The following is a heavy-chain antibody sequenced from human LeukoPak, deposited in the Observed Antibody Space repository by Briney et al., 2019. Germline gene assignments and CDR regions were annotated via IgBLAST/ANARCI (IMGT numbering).Heavy chain of an antibody. J-gene: IGHJ4*02. V-gene: IGHV3-9*03. CDR3: AKGYCISTSCFFDY. CDR1: GFTFSSYS. Sequence: GGSLRLSCAASGFTFSSYSMNWVRQAPGKGLEWVSGISWNSGSIGYADSVKGRFTISRDNAKNSLYLQMNSLRAEDMALYYWAKGYCISTSCFFDYWGQGTLVTVSS. D-gene: IGHD2-2*01. CDR2: ISWNSGSI.